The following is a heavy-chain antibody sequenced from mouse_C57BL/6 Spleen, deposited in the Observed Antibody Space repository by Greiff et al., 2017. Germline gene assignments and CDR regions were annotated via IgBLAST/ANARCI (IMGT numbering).Heavy chain of an antibody. Sequence: QVQLQQSGAELVMPGASVKLSCKASGYTFTSYWMHWVKQRPGPGLEWIGEIDPSDSYTNYNQKFKGKSTLTVDKSSSTAYMQLSSLTSEDSAVXYCARRGITTVVARIYYAMDYWGQGTSVTVSS. D-gene: IGHD1-1*01. J-gene: IGHJ4*01. V-gene: IGHV1-69*01. CDR3: ARRGITTVVARIYYAMDY. CDR2: IDPSDSYT. CDR1: GYTFTSYW.